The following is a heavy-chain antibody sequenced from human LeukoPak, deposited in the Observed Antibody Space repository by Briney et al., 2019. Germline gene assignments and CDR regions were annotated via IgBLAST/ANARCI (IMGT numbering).Heavy chain of an antibody. CDR2: ISSSGSII. D-gene: IGHD2-8*01. Sequence: GGSLRLSCAASGFTFSSYWMSWVRQAPGKGLEWVSYISSSGSIIYYADSVKGRFTISRDNAKNSLYLQMNSLRAEDTAVYYCARVDCTNGVCYNYYMDVWGKGTTVTVSS. CDR1: GFTFSSYW. CDR3: ARVDCTNGVCYNYYMDV. J-gene: IGHJ6*03. V-gene: IGHV3-48*04.